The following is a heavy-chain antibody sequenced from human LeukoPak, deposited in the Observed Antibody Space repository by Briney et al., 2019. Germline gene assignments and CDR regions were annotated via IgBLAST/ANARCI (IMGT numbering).Heavy chain of an antibody. CDR2: IYYSGST. J-gene: IGHJ4*02. CDR3: ARDAGLSGMNYFDY. V-gene: IGHV4-61*01. D-gene: IGHD1-14*01. Sequence: SQTLSLTCTVSGGSISSGSYYWSWIRQPPGKGLEWIGYIYYSGSTNYNPSLKSRVTISVDTSKNQFSLKLSSVTAADTAVYYCARDAGLSGMNYFDYWGQGTLVTVSS. CDR1: GGSISSGSYY.